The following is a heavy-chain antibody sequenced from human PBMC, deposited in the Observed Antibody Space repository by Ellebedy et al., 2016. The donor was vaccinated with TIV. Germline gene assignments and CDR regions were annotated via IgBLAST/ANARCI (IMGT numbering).Heavy chain of an antibody. J-gene: IGHJ4*02. CDR2: SSNGGDT. Sequence: PGGSLRLSCAASGFTFGCCAMTWVRQAPGKGREWVSVSSNGGDTTYADSVKGRFTIYRDNSKNTLYLQMNSLRADDTAIYYCAKLGGVLSWYADYWGLGTLVTVSS. D-gene: IGHD6-13*01. V-gene: IGHV3-23*01. CDR3: AKLGGVLSWYADY. CDR1: GFTFGCCA.